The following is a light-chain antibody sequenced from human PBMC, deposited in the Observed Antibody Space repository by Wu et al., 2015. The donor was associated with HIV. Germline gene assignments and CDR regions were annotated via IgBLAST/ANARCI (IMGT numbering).Light chain of an antibody. CDR1: QSVSKY. J-gene: IGKJ2*03. CDR3: QQRNDWLS. CDR2: GAS. Sequence: EIVLTQSPATLSLSPGERATLSCRASQSVSKYLAWYQYKPGQAPRLLIFGASNRATGVSARFSGSGSGTDFTLTISSLEPEDFAVYYCQQRNDWLSFGQGTKLEIK. V-gene: IGKV3-11*01.